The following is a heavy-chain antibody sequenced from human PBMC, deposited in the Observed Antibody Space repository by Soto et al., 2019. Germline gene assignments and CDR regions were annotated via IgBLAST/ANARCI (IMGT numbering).Heavy chain of an antibody. D-gene: IGHD7-27*01. CDR1: GGSISSYY. CDR2: IYYSGST. Sequence: SETLSLTCTVSGGSISSYYWSWIRQPPGQGLEWIGYIYYSGSTNYNPSLKSRVTMSVDTSKNQFSLKLSSLTAADTAIYYCARANWFFDYWGQGTLVTV. J-gene: IGHJ4*02. V-gene: IGHV4-59*13. CDR3: ARANWFFDY.